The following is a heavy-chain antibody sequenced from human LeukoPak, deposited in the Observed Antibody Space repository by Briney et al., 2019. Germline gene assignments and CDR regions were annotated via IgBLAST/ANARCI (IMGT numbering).Heavy chain of an antibody. V-gene: IGHV4-59*12. CDR3: ARTGGKLWDAYFDY. J-gene: IGHJ4*02. D-gene: IGHD5-18*01. CDR1: GGSISSYY. Sequence: PSETLSLTCTVSGGSISSYYWSWIRQPPGKGLEWIGSIYYSGSTYYNPSLKSRVTISVDTSKNQFSLKLSSVTAADTAVYYCARTGGKLWDAYFDYWGQGTLVTVSS. CDR2: IYYSGST.